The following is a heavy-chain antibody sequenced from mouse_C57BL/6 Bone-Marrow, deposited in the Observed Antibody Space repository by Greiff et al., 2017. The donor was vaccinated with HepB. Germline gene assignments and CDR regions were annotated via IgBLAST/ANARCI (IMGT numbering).Heavy chain of an antibody. CDR2: INSDGGST. V-gene: IGHV5-2*01. J-gene: IGHJ2*01. CDR3: ARALGPGYFDY. Sequence: DVQLQESGGGLVQPGESMKLSCESNEYEFPSHDMSWVRKTPEKRLELVAAINSDGGSTYYPDTMERRFIISRDNTKKTLYLQMSSLRSEDTALYYCARALGPGYFDYWGQGTTLTVSS. CDR1: EYEFPSHD.